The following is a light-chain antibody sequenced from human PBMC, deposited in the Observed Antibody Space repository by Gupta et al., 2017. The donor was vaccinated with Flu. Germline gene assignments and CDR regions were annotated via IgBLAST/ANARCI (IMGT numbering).Light chain of an antibody. CDR3: QQSHRAPPT. V-gene: IGKV1-39*01. CDR1: EDIGVF. Sequence: DIQITQSPTSLSASVGDNITMSCRPSEDIGVFMCWYRQRRGSTMSLLVRASGVVGGKDQTRFSVQRSGAVHTLTIQSLEVEDFATYFCQQSHRAPPTFGQGT. CDR2: ASG. J-gene: IGKJ2*01.